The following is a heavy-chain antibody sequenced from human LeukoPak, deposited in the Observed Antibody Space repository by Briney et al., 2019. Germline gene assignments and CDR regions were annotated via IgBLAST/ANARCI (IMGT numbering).Heavy chain of an antibody. Sequence: PGGSLRLSCAASGFTFSTYTMNWVRQAPGKGLEWVSSISSGSSAIYYADPVKGRFTISRDNARNSVYMEMNDLMAEDTAFYYCARGENGSFDYLGQGTLVIVSS. CDR1: GFTFSTYT. CDR3: ARGENGSFDY. CDR2: ISSGSSAI. V-gene: IGHV3-21*04. J-gene: IGHJ4*02. D-gene: IGHD3-10*01.